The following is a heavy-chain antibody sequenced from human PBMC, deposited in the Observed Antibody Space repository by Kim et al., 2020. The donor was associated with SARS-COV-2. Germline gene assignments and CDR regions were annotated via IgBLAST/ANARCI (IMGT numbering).Heavy chain of an antibody. CDR1: GFTFSSYG. D-gene: IGHD2-15*01. CDR3: ARGGDVAATSDYFDY. CDR2: IWYDGSNK. Sequence: GGSLRLSCAASGFTFSSYGMHWVRQAPGKGLEWVAVIWYDGSNKYYADSVKGRFTISRDNSKNTLYLQMNSLRAEDTAVYYCARGGDVAATSDYFDYWGQGTLVTVSS. J-gene: IGHJ4*02. V-gene: IGHV3-33*01.